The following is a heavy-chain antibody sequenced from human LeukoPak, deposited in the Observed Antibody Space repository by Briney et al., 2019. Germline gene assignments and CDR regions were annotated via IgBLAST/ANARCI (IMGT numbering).Heavy chain of an antibody. CDR2: IYHSGIS. CDR3: ARSVDIIASFGVVTPLDF. Sequence: SETLSLTCSVSGASIDSSYWTWIRQPPGKGLEWMGYIYHSGISNSSPSLKTRVTFSLDASRGQFSLKLRSVTASDTAVYYCARSVDIIASFGVVTPLDFWGRGTLVTVSS. D-gene: IGHD3-3*01. J-gene: IGHJ4*02. V-gene: IGHV4-4*09. CDR1: GASIDSSY.